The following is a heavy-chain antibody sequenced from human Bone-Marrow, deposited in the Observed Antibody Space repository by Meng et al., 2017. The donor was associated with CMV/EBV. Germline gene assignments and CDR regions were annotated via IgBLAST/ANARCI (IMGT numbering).Heavy chain of an antibody. J-gene: IGHJ6*02. CDR3: ARDRPYSSPDKYYYYYGMDV. CDR2: IYSGGST. V-gene: IGHV3-66*02. D-gene: IGHD6-13*01. CDR1: GFIFSGYE. Sequence: GESLKISCAASGFIFSGYEMNWVRQAPGKGLEWVSVIYSGGSTYYADSVKGRFTISRDNSKNTLYLQMNSLRAEDTAVYYCARDRPYSSPDKYYYYYGMDVWGQGTTVTVSS.